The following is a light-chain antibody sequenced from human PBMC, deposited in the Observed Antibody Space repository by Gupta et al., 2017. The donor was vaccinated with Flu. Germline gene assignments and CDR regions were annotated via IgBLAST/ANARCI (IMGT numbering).Light chain of an antibody. CDR3: AAWDDSLNGYV. Sequence: HSVLTPPPSASGTPGQRVTIPCSGSSSNLGSNTLNWYQQLPGTAPKLLIYSNNQRPSGVPDRFSGSKSGTSASLAISGLQSEDEADYFCAAWDDSLNGYVFGTGTKVTVL. CDR2: SNN. J-gene: IGLJ1*01. V-gene: IGLV1-44*01. CDR1: SSNLGSNT.